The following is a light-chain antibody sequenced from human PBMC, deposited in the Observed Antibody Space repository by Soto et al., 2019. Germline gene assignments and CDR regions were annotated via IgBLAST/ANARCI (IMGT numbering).Light chain of an antibody. CDR2: WAS. CDR3: QQYYSTPTWT. Sequence: DIVMTQSPDSLDVSLGERATTNCKSSQSILYSSNNKNYLAWYQQKPGQPPKLLIYWASTRESGVPDRFSGSGSGTDFTLTISNLQAEDVAVYYCQQYYSTPTWTFGQGTKVDI. J-gene: IGKJ1*01. CDR1: QSILYSSNNKNY. V-gene: IGKV4-1*01.